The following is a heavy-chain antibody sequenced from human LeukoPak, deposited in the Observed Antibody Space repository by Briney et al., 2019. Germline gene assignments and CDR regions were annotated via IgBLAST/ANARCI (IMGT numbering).Heavy chain of an antibody. CDR2: MNRNSGNT. J-gene: IGHJ6*02. CDR1: GYTLTELS. V-gene: IGHV1-8*01. Sequence: ASVEVSCKVSGYTLTELSMHWVRQATGQGLEWMGWMNRNSGNTGYAQKFQGRVTMTRNTSISTAYMELSSLRSEDTAVYYCASAHYDFWSGYYWGSYYYYGMDVWGQGTTVTVSS. CDR3: ASAHYDFWSGYYWGSYYYYGMDV. D-gene: IGHD3-3*01.